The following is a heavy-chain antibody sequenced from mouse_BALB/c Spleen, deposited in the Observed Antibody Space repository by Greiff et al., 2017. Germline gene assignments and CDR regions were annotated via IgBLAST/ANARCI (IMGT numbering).Heavy chain of an antibody. D-gene: IGHD2-14*01. V-gene: IGHV2-9*02. CDR1: GFSLTSYG. J-gene: IGHJ3*01. Sequence: VKLMESGPGLVAPSQSLSITCTVSGFSLTSYGVHWVRQPPGKGLEWLGVIWAGGSTNYNSALMSRLSISKDNSKSQVFLKMNSLQTDDTAMYYCARDEVRRFAYWGQGTLVTVSA. CDR3: ARDEVRRFAY. CDR2: IWAGGST.